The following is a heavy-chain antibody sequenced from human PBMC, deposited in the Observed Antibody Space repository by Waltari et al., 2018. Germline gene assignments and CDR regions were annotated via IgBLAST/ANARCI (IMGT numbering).Heavy chain of an antibody. J-gene: IGHJ4*02. CDR1: GFSFSGST. CDR2: IRRQPYNYAT. V-gene: IGHV3-73*01. CDR3: SGGEVTGTDF. Sequence: EVQVVESGGGLVQPGGSLTLSCPTSGFSFSGSTIPWARQTSGKGLEWVGRIRRQPYNYATAYSASVKGRFTISRDDSKNTAYLQMNNLMTEDTAVYYCSGGEVTGTDFWGQGTLVTVSS. D-gene: IGHD6-19*01.